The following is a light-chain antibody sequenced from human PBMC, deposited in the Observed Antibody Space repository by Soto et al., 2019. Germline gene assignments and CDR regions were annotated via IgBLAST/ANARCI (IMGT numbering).Light chain of an antibody. J-gene: IGKJ4*01. CDR1: QSISSY. Sequence: DIQMTQSPSSLSASVGDRFTITCRASQSISSYLNWYQQKPGKAPKLLIYAASTRATGIPARFSGSGSGTEFTLTISSLQSEDFAVYYCQQYNNWPLTFGGGTKVDIK. V-gene: IGKV1-39*01. CDR3: QQYNNWPLT. CDR2: AAS.